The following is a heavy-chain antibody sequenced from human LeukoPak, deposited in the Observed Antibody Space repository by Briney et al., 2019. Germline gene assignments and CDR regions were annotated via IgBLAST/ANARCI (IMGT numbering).Heavy chain of an antibody. V-gene: IGHV3-30*18. D-gene: IGHD2-2*01. J-gene: IGHJ3*02. CDR2: ISYDGSNK. Sequence: GGSLRLSCAASGFTFSDYYMSWVRQAPGKGLEWVAVISYDGSNKYYADSVKGRFTISRDNSKNTLYLQMNSLRAEDTAVYYCAKDSAMNAFDIWGQGTMVTVSS. CDR3: AKDSAMNAFDI. CDR1: GFTFSDYY.